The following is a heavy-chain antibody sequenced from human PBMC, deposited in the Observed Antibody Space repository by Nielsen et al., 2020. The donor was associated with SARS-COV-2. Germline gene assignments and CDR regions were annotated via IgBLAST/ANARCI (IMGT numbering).Heavy chain of an antibody. Sequence: WIRQPPGKGLEWVGRIKSKTDGGTTDYAAPVKGRFTISRDDSKNTLYLQMNSLRAEDTAVYYCARDERASGWYRMGYYYYGMDVWGQGTTVTVSS. D-gene: IGHD6-19*01. J-gene: IGHJ6*02. V-gene: IGHV3-15*01. CDR2: IKSKTDGGTT. CDR3: ARDERASGWYRMGYYYYGMDV.